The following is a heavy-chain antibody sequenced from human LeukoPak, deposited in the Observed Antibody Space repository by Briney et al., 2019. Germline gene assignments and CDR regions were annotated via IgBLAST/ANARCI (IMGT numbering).Heavy chain of an antibody. Sequence: GGSLRLSCAASGFTFTTSWMHWFRQAPGKGLVWVSRIESDGTSTTYADSVKGRFAISRDNAKNTLYLQMNSLRAEDTAVYYCARDQYSSTWYRGAFDVWGQGTMVSVSS. CDR3: ARDQYSSTWYRGAFDV. CDR1: GFTFTTSW. V-gene: IGHV3-74*01. D-gene: IGHD6-13*01. CDR2: IESDGTST. J-gene: IGHJ3*01.